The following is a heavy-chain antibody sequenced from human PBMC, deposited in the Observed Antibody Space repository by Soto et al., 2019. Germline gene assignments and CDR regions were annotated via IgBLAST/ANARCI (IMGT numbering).Heavy chain of an antibody. CDR2: ISYDGSNK. J-gene: IGHJ3*02. CDR3: AKPAGLGYYYDSSGYLDAFDI. CDR1: GFTFSSYG. D-gene: IGHD3-22*01. Sequence: GGSLRLSCAASGFTFSSYGMHWVRQAPGKGLEWVAVISYDGSNKYYADSVKGRFTISRDNSKNTLYLQMNSLGAEDTAVYYCAKPAGLGYYYDSSGYLDAFDIWGQGTMVTVSS. V-gene: IGHV3-30*18.